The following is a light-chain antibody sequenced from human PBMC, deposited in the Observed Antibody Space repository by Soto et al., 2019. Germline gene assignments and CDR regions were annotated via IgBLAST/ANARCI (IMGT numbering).Light chain of an antibody. Sequence: DVVMTQSPLSLPVTLEQPASISCRSSQSLVYNDGNIYLNWFQQRPGQSPRRLIYKVSNRDSGVPARFSGSGSGTDFALKISRVEAEDVGVYYCMQGTHWPITFGQGTRLEI. V-gene: IGKV2-30*01. CDR2: KVS. CDR1: QSLVYNDGNIY. J-gene: IGKJ5*01. CDR3: MQGTHWPIT.